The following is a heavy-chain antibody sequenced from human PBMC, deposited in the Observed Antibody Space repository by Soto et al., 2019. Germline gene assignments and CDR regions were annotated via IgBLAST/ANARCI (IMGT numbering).Heavy chain of an antibody. Sequence: LKISCKGSGYSFTSYWISWVRQMPGKGLEWMGRIDPSDSYANYSPSFQGHVTISADKSISTAYLQWSSLKASDTAMYYCARRRDTLTGYYYGMDVWGQGTTVTVSS. D-gene: IGHD2-8*02. J-gene: IGHJ6*02. V-gene: IGHV5-10-1*01. CDR3: ARRRDTLTGYYYGMDV. CDR1: GYSFTSYW. CDR2: IDPSDSYA.